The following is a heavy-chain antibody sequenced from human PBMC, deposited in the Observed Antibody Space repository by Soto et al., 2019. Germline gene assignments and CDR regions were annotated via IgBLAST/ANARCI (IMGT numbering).Heavy chain of an antibody. Sequence: QVQLQESGPGLVKPSQTLSLTCTVSGGSISSGDYYWSWIRQPPGKGLEWIGYIYYSGSTYYNPSLKSRVTISVDTSKNQSSLKLSSVTAADTAVYYCAREGPYYYDSSGHYPNYNWFDPWGQGTLVTVSS. CDR3: AREGPYYYDSSGHYPNYNWFDP. CDR2: IYYSGST. V-gene: IGHV4-30-4*01. CDR1: GGSISSGDYY. J-gene: IGHJ5*02. D-gene: IGHD3-22*01.